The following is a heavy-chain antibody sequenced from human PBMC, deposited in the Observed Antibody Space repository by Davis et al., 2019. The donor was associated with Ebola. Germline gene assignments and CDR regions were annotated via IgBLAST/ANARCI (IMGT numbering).Heavy chain of an antibody. CDR2: ISSSGGTI. D-gene: IGHD1-1*01. J-gene: IGHJ6*04. CDR1: GLAFHHYA. V-gene: IGHV3-9*01. CDR3: AKVVPTTYYYYARDV. Sequence: GGSRRLSCAASGLAFHHYAMHWVRLAPGEGLEWVAGISSSGGTIGYGDSVKGRFTISRDHAKNSLYLQMNSLRPEDPALYYCAKVVPTTYYYYARDVWGKGTTFTVSS.